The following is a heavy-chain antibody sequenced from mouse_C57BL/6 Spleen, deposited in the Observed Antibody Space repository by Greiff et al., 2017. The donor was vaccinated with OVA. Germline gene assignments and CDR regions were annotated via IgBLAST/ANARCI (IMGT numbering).Heavy chain of an antibody. J-gene: IGHJ4*01. D-gene: IGHD1-1*01. CDR3: ATYRYYGSSYDAMDY. V-gene: IGHV1-75*01. CDR1: GYTFTDYY. Sequence: VQLQQSGPELVKPGASVKISCKASGYTFTDYYINWVKQRPGQGLEWIGWIFPGSGSTYYNEKFKGKATLTVDKSSSTAYMLLSSLTSEHSAVYFCATYRYYGSSYDAMDYWGQGTSVTVSS. CDR2: IFPGSGST.